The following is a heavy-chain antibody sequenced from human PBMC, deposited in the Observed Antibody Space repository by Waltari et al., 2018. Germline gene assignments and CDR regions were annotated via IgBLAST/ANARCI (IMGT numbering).Heavy chain of an antibody. D-gene: IGHD1-20*01. CDR3: ARVTYLGITGPQEIDY. J-gene: IGHJ4*02. CDR1: GFTFSSYS. CDR2: ISSSSSYI. V-gene: IGHV3-21*01. Sequence: EVQLVESGGGLVKPGGSLRLSCAASGFTFSSYSMNWVRQAPGKGLEWVSSISSSSSYIYYADSGKCRFTISRDNSKNSLYLQMNSLRAEDTAVYYCARVTYLGITGPQEIDYWGQGTLVTVSS.